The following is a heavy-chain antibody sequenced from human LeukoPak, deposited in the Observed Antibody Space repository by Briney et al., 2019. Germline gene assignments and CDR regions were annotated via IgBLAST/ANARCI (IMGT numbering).Heavy chain of an antibody. J-gene: IGHJ4*02. CDR2: IKQDGSDK. Sequence: GGSLRLSCVASGFTFSNYWMNWVRQAPGKGLEWVANIKQDGSDKYYVDSVKGRFTIYRDNAKNSLYLQMNSLRAEDTAVYFCARDSYGYNIFDYWGQGTLVTVSS. D-gene: IGHD5-24*01. CDR1: GFTFSNYW. V-gene: IGHV3-7*04. CDR3: ARDSYGYNIFDY.